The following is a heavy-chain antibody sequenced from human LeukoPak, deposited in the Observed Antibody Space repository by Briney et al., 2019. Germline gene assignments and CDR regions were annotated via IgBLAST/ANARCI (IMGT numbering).Heavy chain of an antibody. J-gene: IGHJ4*02. D-gene: IGHD3-10*01. CDR2: IKQDGSEQ. CDR3: ASHDYCGSGSYYTENY. Sequence: GRSLRLSCAASGFTFSDCSMSWVRQAPGQGLEWVATIKQDGSEQYYVDSAKGRFTISRDNAKNSVSLQMNSLRAEDTAMYYCASHDYCGSGSYYTENYWGQGTLVTVSS. CDR1: GFTFSDCS. V-gene: IGHV3-7*01.